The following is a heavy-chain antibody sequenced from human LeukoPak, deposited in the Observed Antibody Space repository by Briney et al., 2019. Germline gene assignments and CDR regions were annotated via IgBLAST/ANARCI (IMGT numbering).Heavy chain of an antibody. CDR3: ARDILRYDSSGYYFFPPHY. V-gene: IGHV3-11*04. J-gene: IGHJ4*02. D-gene: IGHD3-22*01. CDR2: ISSSGSTI. Sequence: GESLRLSCAASGFTFSDYYMSWIRQAPGKGLEWVSYISSSGSTIYYADSVKGRFTISRDNSKNTLYLQMNSLRAEDTAVYYCARDILRYDSSGYYFFPPHYWGQGTLVTVSS. CDR1: GFTFSDYY.